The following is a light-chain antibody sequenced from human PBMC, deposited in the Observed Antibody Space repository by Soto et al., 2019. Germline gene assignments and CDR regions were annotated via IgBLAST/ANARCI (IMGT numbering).Light chain of an antibody. CDR3: QQYNNWPPIT. Sequence: EIVMTPSPATLSVSPVERATLSCRASQSVSSSLAWYQQKPGQAPRLLIYGASTRATGIPARFSGSGSGTEFTLTISSLQSEDFAIYYCQQYNNWPPITFGQGTRLEI. V-gene: IGKV3-15*01. J-gene: IGKJ5*01. CDR1: QSVSSS. CDR2: GAS.